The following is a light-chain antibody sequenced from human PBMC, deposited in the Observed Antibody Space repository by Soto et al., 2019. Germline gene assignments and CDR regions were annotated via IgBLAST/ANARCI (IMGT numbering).Light chain of an antibody. J-gene: IGKJ5*01. CDR3: QQSYTTPIT. CDR2: GAS. V-gene: IGKV1-39*01. CDR1: QTITTY. Sequence: DIQLPQSPSSLSASVGYRFTITCRASQTITTYLSWFQQKPGKAPKLLVYGASSLQSGVPSRFSGSGSGTEFTLTISSLQSEDFATYYCQQSYTTPITFGQGTRLEIK.